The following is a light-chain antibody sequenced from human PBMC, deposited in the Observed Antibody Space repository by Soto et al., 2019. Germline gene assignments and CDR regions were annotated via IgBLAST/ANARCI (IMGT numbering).Light chain of an antibody. J-gene: IGLJ1*01. CDR1: SSDIGGYNY. Sequence: QSVLTQPASVSGSPGQSITISCTGGSSDIGGYNYVSWFQQHPGKAPKLMIYEVTNRPSGVSNRFSGSKSGSPASLTISGLQAEDEADYYCSSYTSSNTLVFGTGTKVTVL. V-gene: IGLV2-14*01. CDR3: SSYTSSNTLV. CDR2: EVT.